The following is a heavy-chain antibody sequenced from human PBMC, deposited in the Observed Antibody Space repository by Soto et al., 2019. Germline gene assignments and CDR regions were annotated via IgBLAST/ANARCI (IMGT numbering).Heavy chain of an antibody. CDR3: ARGADPTVTTPFDY. D-gene: IGHD4-4*01. J-gene: IGHJ4*02. Sequence: QVQLQQWGAGLLKPSETLSLTCAVYGGSFSGYYWSWIRQPPGKGLEWIGEINHSGSTKYNPSLKSRVTISVDTSKNQISLKVISVTAADTAVYYCARGADPTVTTPFDYWGQGTLVTVSS. CDR2: INHSGST. V-gene: IGHV4-34*01. CDR1: GGSFSGYY.